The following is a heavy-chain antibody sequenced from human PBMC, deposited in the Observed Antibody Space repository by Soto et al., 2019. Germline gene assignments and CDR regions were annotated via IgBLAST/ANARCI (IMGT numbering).Heavy chain of an antibody. CDR2: VNPSGGSA. J-gene: IGHJ1*01. CDR1: GYIFTAYS. V-gene: IGHV1-46*01. D-gene: IGHD2-15*01. Sequence: ASVKVSCKTSGYIFTAYSMHWVRQAPGQGLEWMGVVNPSGGSAHYAQSFEGRVTLTRDTSTSTFYMELSSLRSEDTAVYYCAREENCRGGTCYSEYFHHWGQGTLVTVSS. CDR3: AREENCRGGTCYSEYFHH.